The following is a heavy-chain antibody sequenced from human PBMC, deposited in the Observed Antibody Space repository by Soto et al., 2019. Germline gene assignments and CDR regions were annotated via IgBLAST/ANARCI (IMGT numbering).Heavy chain of an antibody. J-gene: IGHJ3*02. CDR1: GGPIRSGGYH. CDR2: IYYSGST. V-gene: IGHV4-31*03. D-gene: IGHD2-15*01. Sequence: PSETLSLTRTVSGGPIRSGGYHVSWIRQHPGKGLEGSGYIYYSGSTHYNPPLKSRVTISVDTSKNQFSLKLSSVTAADTAVYYCARARILGVVVAAPIDAFDIWGQGTMVTVS. CDR3: ARARILGVVVAAPIDAFDI.